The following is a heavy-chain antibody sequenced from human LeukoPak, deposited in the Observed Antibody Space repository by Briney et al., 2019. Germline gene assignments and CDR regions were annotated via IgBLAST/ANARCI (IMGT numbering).Heavy chain of an antibody. J-gene: IGHJ5*02. Sequence: SETLSLTCTLSGGSFSSYYWSWIRQPPGKGLEWIGYIYYSGSTNYNPSLKSRVTISVDTSKREVCLKLTSVTAADTAVYYCAKHLRRRFFSKTLGFDPWGQGTLVTVSS. CDR2: IYYSGST. V-gene: IGHV4-59*08. D-gene: IGHD3-3*01. CDR1: GGSFSSYY. CDR3: AKHLRRRFFSKTLGFDP.